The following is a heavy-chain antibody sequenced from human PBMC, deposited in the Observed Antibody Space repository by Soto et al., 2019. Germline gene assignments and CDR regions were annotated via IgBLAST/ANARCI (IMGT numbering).Heavy chain of an antibody. CDR1: GFTFSPFW. V-gene: IGHV3-74*01. J-gene: IGHJ4*02. CDR3: ARGSNHFDY. D-gene: IGHD4-4*01. Sequence: EVQLVESGGGLVQPGGSLRLSCAASGFTFSPFWMHWVRQVPGKGPVWVSRINSDENSTSYADSVKARFTISRDNAKHTLYLQMNSLRAEDTAVYYCARGSNHFDYWGQGTLVTVSS. CDR2: INSDENST.